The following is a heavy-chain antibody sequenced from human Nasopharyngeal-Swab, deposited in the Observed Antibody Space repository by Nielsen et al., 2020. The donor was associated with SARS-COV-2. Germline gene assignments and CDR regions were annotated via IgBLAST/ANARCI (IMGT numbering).Heavy chain of an antibody. D-gene: IGHD6-19*01. CDR2: IIPIFGTA. CDR3: ARRYSSGWYFDP. V-gene: IGHV1-69*13. CDR1: GYTLTELS. Sequence: SVNVSCKVSGYTLTELSMHWVRQAPGQGLEWMGGIIPIFGTANYAQKFQGGVTITADESTSTAYMELSSLRSEDTAVYYCARRYSSGWYFDPWGQGTLVTVSS. J-gene: IGHJ5*02.